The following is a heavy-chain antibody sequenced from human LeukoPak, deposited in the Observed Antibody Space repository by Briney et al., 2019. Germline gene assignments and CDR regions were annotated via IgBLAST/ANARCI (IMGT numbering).Heavy chain of an antibody. D-gene: IGHD6-13*01. CDR1: GFTFSSYA. J-gene: IGHJ6*02. V-gene: IGHV3-23*01. CDR2: ISGSGGST. Sequence: GGSLRLFCAASGFTFSSYAMSWVRQAPGKGLEWVSAISGSGGSTYYADSVKGRFTISRDNSKNTLYLQMNSLRAEDTAVYYCAKAPRAAAGTYNGMDVWGQGTTVTVSS. CDR3: AKAPRAAAGTYNGMDV.